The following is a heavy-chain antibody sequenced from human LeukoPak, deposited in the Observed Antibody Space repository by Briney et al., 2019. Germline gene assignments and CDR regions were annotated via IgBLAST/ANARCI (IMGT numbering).Heavy chain of an antibody. J-gene: IGHJ4*02. D-gene: IGHD2/OR15-2a*01. CDR2: INSDGSWT. CDR3: VSFYETY. V-gene: IGHV3-74*01. CDR1: GFTFSNYM. Sequence: PGVSLRRSCAAFGFTFSNYMMHWVRQAPGKGLVWVSHINSDGSWTSYADSVKGRFTISKDNAKNTVYLQMNSLRAGDTAVYYCVSFYETYWGRGTLVTVSS.